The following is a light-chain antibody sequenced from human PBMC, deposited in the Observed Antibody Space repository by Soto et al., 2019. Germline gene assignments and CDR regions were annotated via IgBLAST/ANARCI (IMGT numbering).Light chain of an antibody. Sequence: EKVITYSAGTLSLWRVGRAALSRRAIQSVSSNLAWYQQKPGQAPRLLIYGASTRATGIPARFSGSGSGTEFTLTISSLQSEDFAVYYCQQYNNWPPGGTFGQGTKVDIK. CDR3: QQYNNWPPGGT. CDR1: QSVSSN. CDR2: GAS. J-gene: IGKJ1*01. V-gene: IGKV3-15*01.